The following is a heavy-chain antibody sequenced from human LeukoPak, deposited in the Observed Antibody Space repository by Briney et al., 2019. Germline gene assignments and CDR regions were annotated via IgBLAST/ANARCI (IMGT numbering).Heavy chain of an antibody. D-gene: IGHD3-22*01. CDR2: IYYSGST. V-gene: IGHV4-59*08. CDR1: GGSISSYY. Sequence: PSETLSLTCTVSGGSISSYYWSWIRQPPGKGLEWIGYIYYSGSTNYNPSLKSRVTISVDTSKNQFSLKLSSVTAADTAVYYCARHAYDSSGYPNYFDYWGQGTLVTVSS. J-gene: IGHJ4*02. CDR3: ARHAYDSSGYPNYFDY.